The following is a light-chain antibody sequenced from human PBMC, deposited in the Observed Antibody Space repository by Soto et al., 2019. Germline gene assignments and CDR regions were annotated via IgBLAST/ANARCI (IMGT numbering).Light chain of an antibody. CDR2: AAS. Sequence: DIPMTQSPSSLSASVGDRVTITCRAHQDISNYLAWYQQKPGKVPELLIYAASTLRTGVQSRFSGSGSGTVFNLSISNLQPEDVATYYCQKYNSAPNTFGRGTRLELK. CDR3: QKYNSAPNT. CDR1: QDISNY. V-gene: IGKV1-27*01. J-gene: IGKJ2*01.